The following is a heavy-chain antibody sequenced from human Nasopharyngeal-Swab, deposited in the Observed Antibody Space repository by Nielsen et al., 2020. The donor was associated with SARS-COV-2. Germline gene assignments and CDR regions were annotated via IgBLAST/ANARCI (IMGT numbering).Heavy chain of an antibody. CDR2: ISGSGGST. V-gene: IGHV3-23*01. D-gene: IGHD5-12*01. Sequence: GESLKISCAASGFTFSSYAMSWVRQAPGKGLEWVSAISGSGGSTYYADSVKGRFTISRDNSKNTLYLQMNSLRAEDTAVYYCARGWATAGGAFDIWGQGTMVTVSS. J-gene: IGHJ3*02. CDR1: GFTFSSYA. CDR3: ARGWATAGGAFDI.